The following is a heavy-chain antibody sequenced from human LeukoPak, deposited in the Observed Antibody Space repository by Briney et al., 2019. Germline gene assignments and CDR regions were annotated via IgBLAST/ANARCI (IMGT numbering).Heavy chain of an antibody. J-gene: IGHJ3*02. CDR3: ARGGIVVVTAIPNAFDI. CDR1: GGSISSGGYS. Sequence: SETLSLTCAVSGGSISSGGYSWSWIRQPPGKGLEWIGYIYHSGSTYYNPSLKSRVTISVDRSMNQFSLKLSSVTAADTAVYYCARGGIVVVTAIPNAFDIWGQGTMVTVSS. D-gene: IGHD2-21*02. CDR2: IYHSGST. V-gene: IGHV4-30-2*01.